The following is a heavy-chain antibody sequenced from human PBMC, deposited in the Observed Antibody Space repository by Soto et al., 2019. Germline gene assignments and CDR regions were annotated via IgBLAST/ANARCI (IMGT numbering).Heavy chain of an antibody. J-gene: IGHJ6*02. CDR2: IWYDGSNK. D-gene: IGHD2-15*01. CDR1: GFTFNTYG. Sequence: QVQLVESGGGVVQPGGSLRLSCTTSGFTFNTYGMHWVRQAPGKGLEWVAIIWYDGSNKYYADSVKGRFTISRDNSKNTLYLQVNSLRAEDTALYYCARADCTGAYCYSWPFNYGVDVWGQGNKVTVS. V-gene: IGHV3-33*08. CDR3: ARADCTGAYCYSWPFNYGVDV.